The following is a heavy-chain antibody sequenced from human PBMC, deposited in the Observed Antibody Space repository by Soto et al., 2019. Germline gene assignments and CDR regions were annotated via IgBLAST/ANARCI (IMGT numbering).Heavy chain of an antibody. J-gene: IGHJ6*02. CDR1: GDTFSSQA. CDR2: IIPFFGAT. D-gene: IGHD3-22*01. V-gene: IGHV1-69*13. Sequence: ASVKVSCKASGDTFSSQAFSWVRLAPGQGLEWMGVIIPFFGATNYAQKFQGRITITADESTSTVYMELSSLRSEDTAVYYCARDVSLNYYDSNYYYYAMEVWGQGTTVTVS. CDR3: ARDVSLNYYDSNYYYYAMEV.